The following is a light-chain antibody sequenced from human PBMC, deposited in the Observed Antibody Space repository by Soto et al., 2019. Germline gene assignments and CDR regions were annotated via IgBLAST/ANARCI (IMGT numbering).Light chain of an antibody. J-gene: IGKJ1*01. CDR3: QQYRTSPPTWT. V-gene: IGKV3-20*01. Sequence: ELVLTQSPGTLSSSPGDRATLSCRASQSVSSTYLAWYQQRPGQAPRLLIYSSSSRASGIPDRFSGSGSGTDFTLTISRLEPEDFAVYYCQQYRTSPPTWTFGQGTKVEIK. CDR2: SSS. CDR1: QSVSSTY.